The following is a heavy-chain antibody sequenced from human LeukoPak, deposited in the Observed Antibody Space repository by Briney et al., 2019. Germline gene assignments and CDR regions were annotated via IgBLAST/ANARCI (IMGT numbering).Heavy chain of an antibody. D-gene: IGHD3-22*01. CDR2: ITSSGDGT. CDR1: GLTFSIYA. J-gene: IGHJ4*02. CDR3: AKDRPNYYGSNGHYYRRDGDY. Sequence: GGSLRLSCAASGLTFSIYAMSWVRQAPGKGLQWVSSITSSGDGTYYADSVKGRFTISRDNSENMLYLQMNSLRVEDTAVYFCAKDRPNYYGSNGHYYRRDGDYWGQGTLVTVSS. V-gene: IGHV3-23*01.